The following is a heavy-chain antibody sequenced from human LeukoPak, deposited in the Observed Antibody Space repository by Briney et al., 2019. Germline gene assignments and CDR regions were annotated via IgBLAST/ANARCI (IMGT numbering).Heavy chain of an antibody. Sequence: SETLSLTCTVSGGSISSSSYYWGWIRQPPGKGLEWIGSIYYSGSTYYNPSLKSRVTISVDTSKNQFSLKLSSVTAADTAVYYCARARQFEKLRLDYWGQGTLVTVSS. CDR2: IYYSGST. D-gene: IGHD3-10*01. V-gene: IGHV4-39*07. CDR1: GGSISSSSYY. CDR3: ARARQFEKLRLDY. J-gene: IGHJ4*02.